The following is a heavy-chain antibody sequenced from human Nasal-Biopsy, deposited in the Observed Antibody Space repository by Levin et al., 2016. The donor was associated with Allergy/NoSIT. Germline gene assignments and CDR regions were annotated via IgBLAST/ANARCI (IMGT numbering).Heavy chain of an antibody. V-gene: IGHV3-21*01. CDR3: AGPSVYAGSYYYGMDV. J-gene: IGHJ6*02. CDR2: ISSDSNYI. D-gene: IGHD5/OR15-5a*01. CDR1: GFTFYMYS. Sequence: GGSLRLSCAASGFTFYMYSMNWVRQAPGKGLEWVSSISSDSNYIYYADSVKGRFTVSRDNAKNSLYLQMNSLRAEDTAVYYCAGPSVYAGSYYYGMDVWGQGTTVSVSS.